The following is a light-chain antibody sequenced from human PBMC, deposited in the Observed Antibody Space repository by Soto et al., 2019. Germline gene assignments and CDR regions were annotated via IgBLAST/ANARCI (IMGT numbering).Light chain of an antibody. CDR1: SSDVGGYNY. CDR2: DVS. J-gene: IGLJ2*01. CDR3: CSYAGTYTVV. Sequence: QSVLTQPRSVSGSPGQSVTISCTGTSSDVGGYNYVSWFQQHPGKAPKLIIHDVSKRPSGVPDRFSGSKSGNTASLTISGLQAEDEADYYCCSYAGTYTVVFGGGTKLTVL. V-gene: IGLV2-11*01.